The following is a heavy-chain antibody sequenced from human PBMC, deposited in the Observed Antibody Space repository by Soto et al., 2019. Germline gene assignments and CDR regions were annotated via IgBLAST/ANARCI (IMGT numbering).Heavy chain of an antibody. J-gene: IGHJ4*02. V-gene: IGHV3-23*01. CDR2: FSASGDKT. CDR3: AKAGQWLADFDY. Sequence: PGGSLRLSCVASGFSFSNYAMSWVRQAPGKGLEWVSSFSASGDKTYYADSVKGQFTISRDNSKNTLYLQMYSLRVEDTAIYYCAKAGQWLADFDYWGRGTLVTVYS. D-gene: IGHD6-19*01. CDR1: GFSFSNYA.